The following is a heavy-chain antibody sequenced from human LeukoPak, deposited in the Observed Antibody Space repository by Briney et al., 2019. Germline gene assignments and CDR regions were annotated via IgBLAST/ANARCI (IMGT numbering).Heavy chain of an antibody. CDR2: ISSSGSTI. CDR3: ARDDPVVYATYDH. V-gene: IGHV3-48*03. CDR1: GFTFSSYE. Sequence: GGSLRLSCAASGFTFSSYEMNWVRQAPGKGLDWVSYISSSGSTIYYADSVKGRFTISRDNAKNSLYLQMNSLRAEDTAVYYCARDDPVVYATYDHWGQGTLVTVSS. J-gene: IGHJ4*02. D-gene: IGHD2-8*02.